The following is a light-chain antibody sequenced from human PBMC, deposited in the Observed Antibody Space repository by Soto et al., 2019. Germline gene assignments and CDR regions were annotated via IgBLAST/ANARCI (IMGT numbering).Light chain of an antibody. J-gene: IGLJ3*02. Sequence: NFMLTQPHSVSESPGKTVTISCTRSSGSIASNYVQWYHQRPGSAPTIEMYEDNQRPSGVPDRFSGSIDRSSNSASLTISGLKTEDEGDFYCQSYDSSNWVFGGGTKLTVL. V-gene: IGLV6-57*04. CDR2: EDN. CDR3: QSYDSSNWV. CDR1: SGSIASNY.